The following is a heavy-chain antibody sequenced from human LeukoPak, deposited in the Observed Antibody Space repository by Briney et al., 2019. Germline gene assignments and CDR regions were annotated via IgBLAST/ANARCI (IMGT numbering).Heavy chain of an antibody. CDR2: ISAYNGNT. J-gene: IGHJ4*02. V-gene: IGHV1-18*01. CDR1: GYTFTSYG. D-gene: IGHD6-13*01. Sequence: ASVKVSCKASGYTFTSYGISWVRQAPGQGLEWMGWISAYNGNTNYAQKLQGRVTMTTDTSTSTAYMELRSLRSDDTAVYYCARDRRLAAAGYFDYWGQGTLVTVSS. CDR3: ARDRRLAAAGYFDY.